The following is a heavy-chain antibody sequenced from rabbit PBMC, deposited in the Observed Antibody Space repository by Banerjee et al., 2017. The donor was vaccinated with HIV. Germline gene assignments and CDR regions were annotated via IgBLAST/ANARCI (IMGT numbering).Heavy chain of an antibody. Sequence: QEQLVESGGGLVQPEGSLTLTCKASGFDFSSNAMCWVRQAPGKGLEWIGCIYGGSSGVPYYATWAKGRFTISKTSSTTVTLQMTSLTAANTATYFCARADWNHVYGGGFNLWGPGTLVTVS. V-gene: IGHV1S45*01. J-gene: IGHJ4*01. D-gene: IGHD2-1*01. CDR3: ARADWNHVYGGGFNL. CDR1: GFDFSSNA. CDR2: IYGGSSGVP.